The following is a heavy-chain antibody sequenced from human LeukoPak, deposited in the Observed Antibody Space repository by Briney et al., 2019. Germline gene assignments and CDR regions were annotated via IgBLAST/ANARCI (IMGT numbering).Heavy chain of an antibody. CDR3: ASGGIAVAGTYY. D-gene: IGHD6-19*01. Sequence: SGGSLRLSCAASGFTFSSYSMNWVRQAPGKGLEWVSSISSSSSYIYYADSVKGRFTISRDNAKNSLYLQMNSLRAEDTAVYYCASGGIAVAGTYYWGQGTLVTVSS. CDR1: GFTFSSYS. CDR2: ISSSSSYI. V-gene: IGHV3-21*01. J-gene: IGHJ4*02.